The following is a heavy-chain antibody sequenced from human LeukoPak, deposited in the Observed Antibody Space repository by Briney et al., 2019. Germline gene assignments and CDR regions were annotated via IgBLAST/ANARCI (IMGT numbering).Heavy chain of an antibody. J-gene: IGHJ4*02. Sequence: SETLSLTCTVSGGSIRSYYWSWIRQPPGKGLEWIGSIYYSWDTYYNPSLKSRVTISVDTSKNQFSLKLSSVTAADTAVYYCATTSYYYDSPDYWGQGTLVTVSS. D-gene: IGHD3-22*01. CDR1: GGSIRSYY. CDR3: ATTSYYYDSPDY. V-gene: IGHV4-59*05. CDR2: IYYSWDT.